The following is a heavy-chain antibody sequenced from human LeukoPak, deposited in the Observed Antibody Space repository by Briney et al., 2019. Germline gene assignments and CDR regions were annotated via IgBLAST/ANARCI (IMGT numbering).Heavy chain of an antibody. Sequence: PGGSLRLSCVASGFTFSSYWMSWVRQAPGKGLEWVANIKQDGSEKYYVDSVKGRFTISRDNAKNSLYLQMNSLRAEDTAVYYCAREKKEQQLGSNRFDPWGQGTLVTVSS. CDR3: AREKKEQQLGSNRFDP. D-gene: IGHD6-13*01. V-gene: IGHV3-7*05. CDR1: GFTFSSYW. J-gene: IGHJ5*02. CDR2: IKQDGSEK.